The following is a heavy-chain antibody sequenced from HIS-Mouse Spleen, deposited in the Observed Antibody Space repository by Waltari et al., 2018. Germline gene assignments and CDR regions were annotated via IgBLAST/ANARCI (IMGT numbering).Heavy chain of an antibody. D-gene: IGHD3-10*01. CDR2: ISWDVGST. J-gene: IGHJ4*02. V-gene: IGHV3-43D*03. CDR1: GFTFDDYA. CDR3: AKDRDGSGSYSDY. Sequence: EVQLVESGGVVVQPGGSLRLSCAASGFTFDDYAMHWVRQAPGKGLKWFSLISWDVGSTYYADAVKGRFTISRDNSKNSLYLQMNSLRAEDTALYYCAKDRDGSGSYSDYWGQGTLVTVSS.